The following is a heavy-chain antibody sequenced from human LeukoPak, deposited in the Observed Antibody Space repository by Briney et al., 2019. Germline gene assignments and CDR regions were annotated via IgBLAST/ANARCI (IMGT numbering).Heavy chain of an antibody. V-gene: IGHV4-39*07. CDR1: GGSISSSSYY. CDR2: IYYSGST. J-gene: IGHJ1*01. D-gene: IGHD3-10*01. CDR3: ATRWVGSGSSYEYFQH. Sequence: PSETLSLTCTVSGGSISSSSYYWGWIRQPPGKGLEWIGSIYYSGSTYYNPSLKSRVTISLDTAKSQFSLKLSSVTTADTAVYYCATRWVGSGSSYEYFQHWGQGTLVTVSS.